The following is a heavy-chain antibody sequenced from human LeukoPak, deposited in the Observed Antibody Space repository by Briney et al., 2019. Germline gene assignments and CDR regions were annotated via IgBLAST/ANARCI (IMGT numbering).Heavy chain of an antibody. CDR3: AKGDSSAYTPLDY. D-gene: IGHD3-22*01. Sequence: PGGSLRLSCAASGFTFSSYAMSWVRQAPGKGLEWVSAISGSGGSTNYADSVKGRFTISRDNSKNTLYLQINSLRAEDTAVYYCAKGDSSAYTPLDYWGQGTLVTVSS. V-gene: IGHV3-23*01. CDR1: GFTFSSYA. CDR2: ISGSGGST. J-gene: IGHJ4*02.